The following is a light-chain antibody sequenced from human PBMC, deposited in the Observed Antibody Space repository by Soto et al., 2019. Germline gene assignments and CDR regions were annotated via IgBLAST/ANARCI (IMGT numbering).Light chain of an antibody. Sequence: EIVLTQSPGTLSLSPGERATLSCRASQSVSSIYLAWYQQKPGQAPRLLIYGAFSRATDIPDRFSGSGSGTEFTLTISSLQSEDFAAYFCQQYDNWPLTFGGGTRVDIK. CDR3: QQYDNWPLT. CDR2: GAF. J-gene: IGKJ4*01. CDR1: QSVSSIY. V-gene: IGKV3-20*01.